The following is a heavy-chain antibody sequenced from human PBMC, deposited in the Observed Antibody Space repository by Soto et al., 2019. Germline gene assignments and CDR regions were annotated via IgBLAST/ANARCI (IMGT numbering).Heavy chain of an antibody. CDR1: GGSISSYY. V-gene: IGHV4-59*01. J-gene: IGHJ5*02. CDR2: IYYSGST. Sequence: PSETLSLTCTVSGGSISSYYWSWIRQPPGKGLEWIGYIYYSGSTNYNPSLKSRVTISVDTSKNQFSLKLSSVTAAETAVYYCARVLMINWFDPWGQGTLVTVSS. CDR3: ARVLMINWFDP. D-gene: IGHD2-8*01.